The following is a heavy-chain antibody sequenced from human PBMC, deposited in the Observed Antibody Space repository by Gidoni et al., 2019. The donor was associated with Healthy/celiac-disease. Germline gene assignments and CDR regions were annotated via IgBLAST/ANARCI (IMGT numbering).Heavy chain of an antibody. J-gene: IGHJ4*02. Sequence: EVQLVESGGGFVQPGGSLTLSCAASWFPFSGSAMHWVRQASGKGLEWVGRIRSKANSYATAYAASVKGRFTISRDDSKNTEYLKMNSLKTEDTAVYYCIRAVTTPVPFGYWGQGTLVTVSS. V-gene: IGHV3-73*01. CDR3: IRAVTTPVPFGY. CDR1: WFPFSGSA. CDR2: IRSKANSYAT. D-gene: IGHD4-17*01.